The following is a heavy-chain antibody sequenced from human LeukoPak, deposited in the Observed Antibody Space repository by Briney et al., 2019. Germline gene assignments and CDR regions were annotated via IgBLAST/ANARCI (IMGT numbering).Heavy chain of an antibody. Sequence: PGGSLRLSCEVSGFTFRKYGMHWARQAPKKGLEWVAVVSNEGDQKFYAASVKGRFTISRDNSKNTLFLQMNSLRLEDTARYYCVQDPKIVGETLGDYWGQGTLVIVSS. CDR3: VQDPKIVGETLGDY. CDR2: VSNEGDQK. J-gene: IGHJ4*02. D-gene: IGHD1-26*01. V-gene: IGHV3-30*18. CDR1: GFTFRKYG.